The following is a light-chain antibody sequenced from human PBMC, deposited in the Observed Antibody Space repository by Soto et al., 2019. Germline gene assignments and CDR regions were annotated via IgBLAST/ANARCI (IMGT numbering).Light chain of an antibody. V-gene: IGKV3-15*01. Sequence: EIVMTQSPATLSVSPGERATLSCRASQSVSNNLAWYQQKPGRAPRVLIYGASTRATGIPASFSGSGSGTEFTRTIISLQSEDFAVYYCQQYNNWPPITFGQGTRLEIK. CDR2: GAS. J-gene: IGKJ5*01. CDR3: QQYNNWPPIT. CDR1: QSVSNN.